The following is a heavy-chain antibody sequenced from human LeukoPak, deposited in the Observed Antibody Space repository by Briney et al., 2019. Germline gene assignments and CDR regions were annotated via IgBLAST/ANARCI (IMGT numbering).Heavy chain of an antibody. CDR1: RFTLSNYW. Sequence: PGGSLRLSCAASRFTLSNYWMSWVRQAPGKGLGWVANIKQDGSETYYVDSVEGRFTISRDNAKNSLSLQMNSLRAEDTAVYYCARQRGSGCLDYWGQGTLVTVSS. V-gene: IGHV3-7*01. J-gene: IGHJ4*02. D-gene: IGHD6-19*01. CDR2: IKQDGSET. CDR3: ARQRGSGCLDY.